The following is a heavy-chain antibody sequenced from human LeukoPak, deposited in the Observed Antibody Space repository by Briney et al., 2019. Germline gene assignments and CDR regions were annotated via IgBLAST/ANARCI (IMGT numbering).Heavy chain of an antibody. CDR3: ARDSSSGSYYQDY. Sequence: SETLSLTCTVSGGSISSSSYYWGWIRQPPGKGLEWIGSIYYSGSTYYNPSLKSRVTISVGTSKNQFSLKLSSVTAADTAVYYCARDSSSGSYYQDYWGQGTLVTVSS. CDR1: GGSISSSSYY. J-gene: IGHJ4*02. CDR2: IYYSGST. V-gene: IGHV4-39*07. D-gene: IGHD1-26*01.